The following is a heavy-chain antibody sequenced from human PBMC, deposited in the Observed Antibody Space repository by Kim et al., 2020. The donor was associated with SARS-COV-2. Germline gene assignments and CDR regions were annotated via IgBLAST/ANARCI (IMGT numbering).Heavy chain of an antibody. V-gene: IGHV4-31*02. D-gene: IGHD3-10*01. CDR3: ARVRLWFGELLSIDY. J-gene: IGHJ4*02. Sequence: PSLKSRVTISVATSKNQFSLKLSSVTAADTAVYYCARVRLWFGELLSIDYWGQGTLVTVSS.